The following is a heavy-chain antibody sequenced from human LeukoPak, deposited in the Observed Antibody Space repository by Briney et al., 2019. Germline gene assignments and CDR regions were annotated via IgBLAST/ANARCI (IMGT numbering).Heavy chain of an antibody. CDR1: GGSISSGGYY. V-gene: IGHV4-31*03. CDR2: MYYSGST. J-gene: IGHJ4*02. CDR3: AREGGFYRPLDY. Sequence: SETLSLTCTVSGGSISSGGYYWSWIRQHPGKGLECIGYMYYSGSTNYNPSLKSRVTISGDTSKNQFSLKLTSVTAADTAVYYCAREGGFYRPLDYSGQGTLVTVSS. D-gene: IGHD3-3*01.